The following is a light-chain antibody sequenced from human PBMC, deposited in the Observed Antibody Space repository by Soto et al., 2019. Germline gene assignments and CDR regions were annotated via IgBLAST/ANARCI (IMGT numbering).Light chain of an antibody. J-gene: IGKJ1*01. Sequence: DIQMTQSPSSLSASVGDRVIITCRASQDIGSDLAWYQQKPGKVPKLLIYAASTLQSGVPSRFSGSGSGTDFTLTIGSLQPEDVATYYCQKYNSAPWTFGQGTKVDI. CDR2: AAS. CDR1: QDIGSD. CDR3: QKYNSAPWT. V-gene: IGKV1-27*01.